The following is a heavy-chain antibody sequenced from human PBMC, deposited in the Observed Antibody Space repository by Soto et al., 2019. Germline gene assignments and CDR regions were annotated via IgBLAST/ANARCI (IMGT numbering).Heavy chain of an antibody. D-gene: IGHD2-2*01. J-gene: IGHJ4*02. V-gene: IGHV1-69*02. Sequence: SVKVSCKASGGTFSSYTISWVRQAPGQGLEWMGRIIPVLDIANYAQKFQGRVTITADKSTNTAYMELNSLRSEDTAVYYCASIPLGYCYSSTCWGYFDSWGQGTLVTVSS. CDR1: GGTFSSYT. CDR2: IIPVLDIA. CDR3: ASIPLGYCYSSTCWGYFDS.